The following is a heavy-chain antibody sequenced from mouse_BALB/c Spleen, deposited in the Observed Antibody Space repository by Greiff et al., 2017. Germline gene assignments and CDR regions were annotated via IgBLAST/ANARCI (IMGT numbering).Heavy chain of an antibody. CDR2: ISSGGSYT. Sequence: EVQRVESGGDLVKPGGSLKLSCAASGFTFSSYGMSWVRQTPDKRLEWVATISSGGSYTYYPDSVKGRFTISRDNAKNTLYLQMSSLKSEDTAMYYCARTTVYAMDYWGQGTSVTVSS. CDR3: ARTTVYAMDY. V-gene: IGHV5-6*01. CDR1: GFTFSSYG. D-gene: IGHD1-1*01. J-gene: IGHJ4*01.